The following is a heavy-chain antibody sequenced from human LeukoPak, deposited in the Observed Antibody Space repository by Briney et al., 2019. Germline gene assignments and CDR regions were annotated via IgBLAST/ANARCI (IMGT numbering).Heavy chain of an antibody. CDR1: GFSFSNYG. Sequence: GGSLRLSCAASGFSFSNYGMNWVRQAPGKGLEWVADIRYDSSKGHYVDSVKGRFTISRDNSKNTLYLEMGSLRVEDTAVYYCATPLSASSTDYWGQGTMVTVSS. J-gene: IGHJ4*02. CDR2: IRYDSSKG. D-gene: IGHD6-6*01. CDR3: ATPLSASSTDY. V-gene: IGHV3-30*02.